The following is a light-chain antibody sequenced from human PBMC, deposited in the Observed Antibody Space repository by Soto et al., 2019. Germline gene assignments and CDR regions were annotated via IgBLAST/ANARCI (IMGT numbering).Light chain of an antibody. CDR2: YNN. CDR3: ATWDGSLPGEV. J-gene: IGLJ2*01. V-gene: IGLV1-51*01. CDR1: SSNIGNNY. Sequence: QSVLTQSPSVSAAPGQKVTISCSGSSSNIGNNYVSWYQQLPGTAPKLLMYYNNKRPSGIPDRFSGSKSGTSGTLDITGLQTGDEADYYCATWDGSLPGEVFGGGTKLTVL.